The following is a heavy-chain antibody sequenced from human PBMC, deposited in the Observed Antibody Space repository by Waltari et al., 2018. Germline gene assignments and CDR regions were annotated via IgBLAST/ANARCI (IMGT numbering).Heavy chain of an antibody. CDR3: ARVNSGSYLDYFDY. J-gene: IGHJ4*02. V-gene: IGHV3-53*01. Sequence: EVQLVESGGGLIQPGGSLRLSCAASGFTGSSNYMSWVRQVPGKGLEWVSVIYSGGSTYYADSVKGRFTISRDNSKNTLYLQMNSLRAEDTAVYYCARVNSGSYLDYFDYWGQGTLVTVSS. D-gene: IGHD1-26*01. CDR1: GFTGSSNY. CDR2: IYSGGST.